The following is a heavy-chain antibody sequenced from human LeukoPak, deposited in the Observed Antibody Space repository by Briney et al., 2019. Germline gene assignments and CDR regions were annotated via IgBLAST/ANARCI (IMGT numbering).Heavy chain of an antibody. V-gene: IGHV1-46*01. CDR2: INPSGGST. CDR3: ARDDSRGKHYYDSSGYYDY. CDR1: GYTFTSYY. J-gene: IGHJ4*02. D-gene: IGHD3-22*01. Sequence: ASVKVSCKASGYTFTSYYMHWVRQAPGQGLEWMGIINPSGGSTSYAQKFQGRVTMTRDTSTSTVYMELSSLRSEDTAVYYCARDDSRGKHYYDSSGYYDYWGQGTLVTVSS.